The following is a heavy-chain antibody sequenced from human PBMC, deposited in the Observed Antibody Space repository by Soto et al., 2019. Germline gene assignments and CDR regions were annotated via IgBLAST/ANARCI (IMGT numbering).Heavy chain of an antibody. Sequence: ASVKVSCKASGYTFTGYDMHWVRQAPGQGLEWRGWINPNSGGTNYAQKFQGRVTMTRDTSISTAYMELSRLRSDDTAVYYSARCRKGTACRYWGQGTLVTVSS. CDR2: INPNSGGT. D-gene: IGHD5-18*01. V-gene: IGHV1-2*02. CDR1: GYTFTGYD. J-gene: IGHJ4*02. CDR3: ARCRKGTACRY.